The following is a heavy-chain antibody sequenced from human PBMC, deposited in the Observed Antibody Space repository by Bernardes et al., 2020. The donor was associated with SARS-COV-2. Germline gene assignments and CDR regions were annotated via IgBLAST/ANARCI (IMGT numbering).Heavy chain of an antibody. CDR3: AKDTTPAAILSYWYFDL. J-gene: IGHJ2*01. CDR1: GFTFSSYA. CDR2: ISGSGGST. Sequence: GGSLRLSCAASGFTFSSYAMSWVRQAPGKGLEWVSAISGSGGSTYYADSVKGRFTISRDNSKNTLYLQMNSLRAEDTAVYYCAKDTTPAAILSYWYFDLWGRGTLVTVSS. D-gene: IGHD2-2*02. V-gene: IGHV3-23*01.